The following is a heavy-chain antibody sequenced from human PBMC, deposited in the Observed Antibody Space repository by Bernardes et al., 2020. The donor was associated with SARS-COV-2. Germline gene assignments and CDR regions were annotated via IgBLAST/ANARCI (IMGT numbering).Heavy chain of an antibody. CDR3: ARGHDSSGYYPNRGGYYYGMDV. D-gene: IGHD3-22*01. J-gene: IGHJ6*02. CDR2: LSSSGSTT. V-gene: IGHV3-11*01. Sequence: GGSLRLSCAASGFTFSDAYMSWIRQAPGKGLEWVSFLSSSGSTTYSADSVKGRFTISRDNTNNSLFLQMNSLTAEDTAVYYCARGHDSSGYYPNRGGYYYGMDVWGQGTQVTVSS. CDR1: GFTFSDAY.